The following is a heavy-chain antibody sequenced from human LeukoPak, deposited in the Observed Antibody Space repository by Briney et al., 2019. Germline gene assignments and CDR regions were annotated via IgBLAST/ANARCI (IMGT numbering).Heavy chain of an antibody. CDR1: GFSLSSSGVG. J-gene: IGHJ4*02. V-gene: IGHV2-5*02. Sequence: SVPTLVNPTQTLTLTCTYSGFSLSSSGVGVGWVRQPPGKALEWLALIYWDDDKRYSPSLKSRLTITKDTSTNQVVLTMTNMDPVDTATYYCAYRRGLALDYWGQGTLVTVSS. CDR3: AYRRGLALDY. D-gene: IGHD6-19*01. CDR2: IYWDDDK.